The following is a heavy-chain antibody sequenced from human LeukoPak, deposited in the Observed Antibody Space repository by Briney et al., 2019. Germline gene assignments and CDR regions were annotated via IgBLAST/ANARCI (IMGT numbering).Heavy chain of an antibody. CDR2: IHPGNSET. D-gene: IGHD6-6*01. CDR3: ARRLSSIAASAASDY. CDR1: GYSFSSYW. V-gene: IGHV5-51*01. Sequence: GESLKISCKGSGYSFSSYWIAWVRQMPGKGLEWMGIIHPGNSETTYNPSFRGQVTMSANKSISTAYLQWSSLEASDTAMYYCARRLSSIAASAASDYWGQGTLVTVSS. J-gene: IGHJ4*02.